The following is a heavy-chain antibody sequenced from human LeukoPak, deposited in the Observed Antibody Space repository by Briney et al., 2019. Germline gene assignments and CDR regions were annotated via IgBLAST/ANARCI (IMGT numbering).Heavy chain of an antibody. CDR2: IRVEGNPV. CDR3: ATDLSYAFDF. Sequence: GGSLRLSCAASGFTFSSSAMSWVRQAPGKGLEWLSNIRVEGNPVYYADSVKGRFTISRDNAKNSLYLQMNSLTDEDTAMYFCATDLSYAFDFWGQATVVTVSS. V-gene: IGHV3-48*02. CDR1: GFTFSSSA. J-gene: IGHJ3*01.